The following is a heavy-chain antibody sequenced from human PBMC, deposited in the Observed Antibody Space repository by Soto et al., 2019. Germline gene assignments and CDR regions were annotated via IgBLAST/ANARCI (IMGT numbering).Heavy chain of an antibody. CDR2: IIPIFGTA. V-gene: IGHV1-69*13. J-gene: IGHJ5*02. CDR1: GGTFSSYA. CDR3: ARGEADYDFWSGAPAPLWSHP. D-gene: IGHD3-3*01. Sequence: SVKVSCKASGGTFSSYAISWVRQAPGQGLEWMGGIIPIFGTANYAQKFQGRVTITADESTSTAYMELSSLRSEDTAVYYCARGEADYDFWSGAPAPLWSHPWGQGTMVTV.